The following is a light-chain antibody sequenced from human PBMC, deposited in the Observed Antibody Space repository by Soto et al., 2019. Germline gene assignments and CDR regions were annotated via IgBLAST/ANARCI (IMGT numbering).Light chain of an antibody. J-gene: IGKJ1*01. CDR1: QSVSSSY. Sequence: EIVLTQSPGTLSLSPGERATLSCRASQSVSSSYLAWYLQKPGQAPRLLIYGASSRATGIPDRFSGSGSGTDFTLTSSRLEPEDFELYYCQQYGSSPRTFGQGTQVEIK. CDR2: GAS. CDR3: QQYGSSPRT. V-gene: IGKV3-20*01.